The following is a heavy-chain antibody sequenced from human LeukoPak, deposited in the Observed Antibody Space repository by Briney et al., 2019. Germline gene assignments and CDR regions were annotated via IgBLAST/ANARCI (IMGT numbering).Heavy chain of an antibody. CDR1: GRSISSYY. V-gene: IGHV4-59*01. CDR3: ARKGDRGSAGFFDY. Sequence: SETLSLTCTVSGRSISSYYWGWIRQPPGKGLEWIGHIYHSGSTNYSPSLTSRVTMSVDRSKNQFSLKLSSVTAADTALYYCARKGDRGSAGFFDYWGQGTLVTVSS. D-gene: IGHD1-26*01. CDR2: IYHSGST. J-gene: IGHJ4*02.